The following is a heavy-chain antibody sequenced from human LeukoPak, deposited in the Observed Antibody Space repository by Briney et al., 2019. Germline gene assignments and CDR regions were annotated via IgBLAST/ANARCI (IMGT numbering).Heavy chain of an antibody. CDR3: AKDGAYCSGGSCYYYYYYYMDV. D-gene: IGHD2-15*01. V-gene: IGHV3-30*18. CDR2: ISYDGSNK. Sequence: GGALRLSCAASGFTFNSYGMHWVRQAPGKGLEWVAVISYDGSNKYYADSVKGRFTISRDNSKNTLYLQMNSLRAEDTAVYYCAKDGAYCSGGSCYYYYYYYMDVWGKGTTVTVSS. J-gene: IGHJ6*03. CDR1: GFTFNSYG.